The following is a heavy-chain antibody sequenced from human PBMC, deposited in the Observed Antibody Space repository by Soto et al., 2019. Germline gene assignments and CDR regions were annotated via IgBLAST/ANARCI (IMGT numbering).Heavy chain of an antibody. Sequence: PVEFLRVCWKGSGYSFANYGSSWVRQMPGKGLEWMGRIDPSDSYTNYSPSFQGHVTISADKSISTAYLQWSSLKASDTAIYYCARHGMDVWGQGTTVTVSS. J-gene: IGHJ6*02. CDR2: IDPSDSYT. CDR3: ARHGMDV. CDR1: GYSFANYG. V-gene: IGHV5-10-1*01.